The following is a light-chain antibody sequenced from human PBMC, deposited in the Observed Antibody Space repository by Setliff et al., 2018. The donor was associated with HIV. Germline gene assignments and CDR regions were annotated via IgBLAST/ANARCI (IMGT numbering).Light chain of an antibody. Sequence: QSALTQPASLSGSPGQSITISCTGTSSDVGGYNYVSWYQQHPGKAPKVMIYEVSNRPSGVSNRFSGSKSGNTASLTISGLQAEDEADYHCTSYTSSYTLVFGTGTKVTVL. CDR1: SSDVGGYNY. J-gene: IGLJ1*01. CDR3: TSYTSSYTLV. V-gene: IGLV2-14*01. CDR2: EVS.